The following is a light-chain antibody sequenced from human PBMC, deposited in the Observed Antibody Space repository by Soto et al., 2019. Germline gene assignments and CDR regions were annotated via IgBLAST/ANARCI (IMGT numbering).Light chain of an antibody. CDR3: QQYDSYPYT. V-gene: IGKV1-16*02. Sequence: DIQMTQSPSSLSASVGDRVTITCRASQDITIYLAWFHQKPGKAPESLIYDASSLQTGVPSKFSGSGSGTDFTLTISSLQPEDFGTYYCQQYDSYPYTFGQGTRLEI. CDR1: QDITIY. J-gene: IGKJ2*01. CDR2: DAS.